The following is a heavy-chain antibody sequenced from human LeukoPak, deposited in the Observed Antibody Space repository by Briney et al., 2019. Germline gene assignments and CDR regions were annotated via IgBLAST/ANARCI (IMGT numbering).Heavy chain of an antibody. Sequence: SETLSLTCTVSGCSTRRHYWSWIRQTPGKGLEWIGCIYNSGSTRYNPSLMSRVTISEDPSKSQFSLRLNSVTAADTAVYFCARGSAGAIFYYGMDVWGQGTTVTVSS. CDR3: ARGSAGAIFYYGMDV. J-gene: IGHJ6*02. V-gene: IGHV4-59*11. CDR1: GCSTRRHY. D-gene: IGHD3-9*01. CDR2: IYNSGST.